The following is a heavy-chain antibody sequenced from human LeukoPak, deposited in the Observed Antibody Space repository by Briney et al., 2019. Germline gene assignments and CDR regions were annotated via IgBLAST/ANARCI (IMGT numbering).Heavy chain of an antibody. D-gene: IGHD3-22*01. V-gene: IGHV4-38-2*02. J-gene: IGHJ2*01. CDR3: ARKTGDSSGYYHDWYFDL. CDR2: FYHSGST. Sequence: PSETLSLTCTVSGYSISSGYYWGWIRQPPEKGLEWIGSFYHSGSTYHNPSLKSRVSISVDTSKNQFSLKLSSVTAADTAVYYCARKTGDSSGYYHDWYFDLWGRGTLVTVSS. CDR1: GYSISSGYY.